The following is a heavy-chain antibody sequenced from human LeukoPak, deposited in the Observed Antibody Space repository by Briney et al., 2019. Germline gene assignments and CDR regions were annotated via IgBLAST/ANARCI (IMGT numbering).Heavy chain of an antibody. CDR3: ATKQWLAPPPDS. J-gene: IGHJ4*02. Sequence: GGSLTLSCAASGFTFSKYWMLWVRHAPGKGLERVSRIHTDGTVTTYANSAKGRFTVSRDYADNTMFLQMNSVRDEDTAVYYCATKQWLAPPPDSWGQGTPVTVSS. CDR2: IHTDGTVT. V-gene: IGHV3-74*01. CDR1: GFTFSKYW. D-gene: IGHD6-19*01.